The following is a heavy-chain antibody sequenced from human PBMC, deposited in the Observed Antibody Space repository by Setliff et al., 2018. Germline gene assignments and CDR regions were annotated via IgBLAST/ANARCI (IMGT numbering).Heavy chain of an antibody. Sequence: SETLSLTCTVPGASINSGTYYWAWIRQPPGKGRAVIGYVYYSGTANYSPSLMSRLNMSVDTSKNQFSLKLRSVTAADTAVYYCAGDRATVIRGVTSFFYYYMDVWGGGTTVTVSS. CDR1: GASINSGTYY. CDR3: AGDRATVIRGVTSFFYYYMDV. J-gene: IGHJ6*03. D-gene: IGHD3-10*01. CDR2: VYYSGTA. V-gene: IGHV4-61*01.